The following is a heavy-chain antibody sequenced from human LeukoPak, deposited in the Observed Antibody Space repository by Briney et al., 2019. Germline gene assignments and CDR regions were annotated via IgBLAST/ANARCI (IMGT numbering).Heavy chain of an antibody. CDR1: GYTLTELS. D-gene: IGHD3-3*01. Sequence: ASVKVSCKVSGYTLTELSMHWVRQAPGKGLEWMGGFDPEDGETIYAQKFQGRVTMTEDTSTDTAYMELSSLRSEDTAVYYCATTRSLGVVRESNWFDPWGQGTLVTVSS. CDR3: ATTRSLGVVRESNWFDP. V-gene: IGHV1-24*01. CDR2: FDPEDGET. J-gene: IGHJ5*02.